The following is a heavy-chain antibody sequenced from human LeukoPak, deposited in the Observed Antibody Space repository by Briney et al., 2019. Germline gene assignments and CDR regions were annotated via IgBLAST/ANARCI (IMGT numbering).Heavy chain of an antibody. J-gene: IGHJ4*02. CDR2: TYYRSKWYS. CDR1: GDSVSSNTAA. Sequence: SQTLSLTCAIPGDSVSSNTAACNWIRQSPSRGLEWLGRTYYRSKWYSDYAVSVKSRITINPDTSKNQFSLQLDSVTPEDAAVYYCARDYWNNVHYYFDYWGQGTLVTVSS. D-gene: IGHD1/OR15-1a*01. CDR3: ARDYWNNVHYYFDY. V-gene: IGHV6-1*01.